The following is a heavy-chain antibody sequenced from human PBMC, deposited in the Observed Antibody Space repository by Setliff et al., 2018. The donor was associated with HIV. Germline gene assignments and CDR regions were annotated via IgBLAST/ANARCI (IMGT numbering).Heavy chain of an antibody. V-gene: IGHV4-4*07. CDR1: GGSFGVYR. Sequence: SETLSLTCTISGGSFGVYRWSWIRQSAGRGLEWIGRIDSSGTTDYKPSLKGRVAISVDTSRNQFSLRVTSVTAADTAVCLCARDRHSSGLGSYGPWGPGILVTVSS. CDR2: IDSSGTT. D-gene: IGHD3-10*01. J-gene: IGHJ5*02. CDR3: ARDRHSSGLGSYGP.